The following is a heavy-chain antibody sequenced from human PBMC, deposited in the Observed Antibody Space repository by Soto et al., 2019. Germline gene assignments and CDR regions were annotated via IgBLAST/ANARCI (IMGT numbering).Heavy chain of an antibody. CDR1: GFTFSSYG. Sequence: GGSLRLSCAASGFTFSSYGMHWVRQAPGKGLEWVAVIWYDGSNKYYADSVKGRFTISRDNSKNTLYLQMNSLRAEDTAVYYWGRGVDPQLCYFHYGGRGTLFPVPS. J-gene: IGHJ4*02. CDR3: GRGVDPQLCYFHY. V-gene: IGHV3-33*01. CDR2: IWYDGSNK. D-gene: IGHD1-1*01.